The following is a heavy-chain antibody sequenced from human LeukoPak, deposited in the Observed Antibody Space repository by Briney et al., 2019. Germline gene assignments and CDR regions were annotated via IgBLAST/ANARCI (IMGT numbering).Heavy chain of an antibody. CDR2: INPNSGGT. CDR1: GYTFTGYY. D-gene: IGHD4-17*01. CDR3: ARDRATVTDGVWFDP. J-gene: IGHJ5*02. Sequence: ASVKVSCKASGYTFTGYYMHWVRQAPGRGLEWMGWINPNSGGTNYAQKFQGRVTMTRDTSISTAYMELSRLRSDDTAVYYCARDRATVTDGVWFDPWGQGTLVTVSS. V-gene: IGHV1-2*02.